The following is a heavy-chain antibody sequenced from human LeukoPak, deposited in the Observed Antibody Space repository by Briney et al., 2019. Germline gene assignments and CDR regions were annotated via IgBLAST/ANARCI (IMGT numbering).Heavy chain of an antibody. CDR3: ARGPADTVSSSGAFDI. V-gene: IGHV4-59*01. Sequence: SETLSLTCTVSGGSISSYYWSWIRQPPGKGLEWVGYIYYSGSTNYNPSLKSRVTISVDTSKNQLSLKLSSVTAADTAVYYCARGPADTVSSSGAFDIWGQGTMVTVSS. J-gene: IGHJ3*02. D-gene: IGHD6-6*01. CDR2: IYYSGST. CDR1: GGSISSYY.